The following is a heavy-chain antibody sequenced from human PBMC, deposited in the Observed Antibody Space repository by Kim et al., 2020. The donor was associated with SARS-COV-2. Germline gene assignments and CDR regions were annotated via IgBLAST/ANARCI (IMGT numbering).Heavy chain of an antibody. CDR2: ISSSGSTI. J-gene: IGHJ3*02. CDR1: GFTFSDYY. D-gene: IGHD3-16*01. V-gene: IGHV3-11*01. CDR3: ARERAMGYDAFDI. Sequence: GGSLRLSCAASGFTFSDYYMSWIRQAPGKGLEWVSYISSSGSTIYYADSVKGRFTISRDNAKNSLYLQMNSLRAEDTAVYYCARERAMGYDAFDIWGQGTMVTVSS.